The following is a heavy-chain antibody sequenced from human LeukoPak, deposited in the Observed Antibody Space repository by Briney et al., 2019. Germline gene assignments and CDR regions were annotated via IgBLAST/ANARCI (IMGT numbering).Heavy chain of an antibody. CDR1: GYTFTGYY. V-gene: IGHV1-2*02. CDR2: INPNSGGT. J-gene: IGHJ5*02. Sequence: ASVKVSCKASGYTFTGYYMHWVRQAPGQGLEWMGWINPNSGGTNYAQKFQGRVTMTRDTSISTAYMELSRLRSDDTAVYYCARVIAAARDNWFDPWGQGTLVTVSS. CDR3: ARVIAAARDNWFDP. D-gene: IGHD6-13*01.